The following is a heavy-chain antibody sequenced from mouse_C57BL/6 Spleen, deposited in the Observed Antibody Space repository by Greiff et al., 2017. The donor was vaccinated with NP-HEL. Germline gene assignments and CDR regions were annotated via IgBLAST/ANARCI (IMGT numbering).Heavy chain of an antibody. V-gene: IGHV1-52*01. D-gene: IGHD4-1*01. CDR2: IDPSDSET. Sequence: VKLQQPGAELVRPGSSVKLSCKASGYTFTSYWMHWVKQRPIQGLEWIGNIDPSDSETHYNQKFKDKATLTVDKSSSTAYMQLSSLTSEDSAVYYCARELGLLYAMDYWGQGTSVTVSS. CDR1: GYTFTSYW. J-gene: IGHJ4*01. CDR3: ARELGLLYAMDY.